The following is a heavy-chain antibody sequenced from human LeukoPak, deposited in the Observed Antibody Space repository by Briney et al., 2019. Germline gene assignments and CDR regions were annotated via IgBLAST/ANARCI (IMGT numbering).Heavy chain of an antibody. CDR2: IIPIFGTA. D-gene: IGHD3-22*01. J-gene: IGHJ5*02. V-gene: IGHV1-69*05. Sequence: ASVKVSCKASGGTFSSYAISWVRQAPGQGLEWMGRIIPIFGTANYAQKFQGRVTITTDESTSTAYMELSNLRSEDTAVYYCASSSGYYYPNWFDPWGQGTLVTVSS. CDR3: ASSSGYYYPNWFDP. CDR1: GGTFSSYA.